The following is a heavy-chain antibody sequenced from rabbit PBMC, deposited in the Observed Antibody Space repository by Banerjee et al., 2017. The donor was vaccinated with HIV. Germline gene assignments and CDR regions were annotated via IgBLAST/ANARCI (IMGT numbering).Heavy chain of an antibody. Sequence: QSLEESGGDLVKPEGSLTLTCTASGFSFSSYYACWVRQAPGKGLEWIACIDVGGSGSAYYASWAKGRFTISKTSSTTVTLQMTSLTAADTATYFCASDDYGWYYFNLWGPGTLVTVS. CDR3: ASDDYGWYYFNL. CDR1: GFSFSSYY. J-gene: IGHJ4*01. CDR2: IDVGGSGSA. V-gene: IGHV1S40*01. D-gene: IGHD2-1*01.